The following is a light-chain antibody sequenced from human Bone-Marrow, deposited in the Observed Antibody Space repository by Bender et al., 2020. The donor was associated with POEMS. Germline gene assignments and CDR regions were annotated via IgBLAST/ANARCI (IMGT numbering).Light chain of an antibody. Sequence: SSDLTQDPAVSVALGQTVRITCQGDSLGIYYASWYQQKPGQAPVLVVYGTNNRPSGIPERFSGSSSGTTVTLTISGVQAEDEADYYCQSADSSGTYWVFGGGTKLTVL. J-gene: IGLJ3*02. V-gene: IGLV3-19*01. CDR1: SLGIYY. CDR3: QSADSSGTYWV. CDR2: GTN.